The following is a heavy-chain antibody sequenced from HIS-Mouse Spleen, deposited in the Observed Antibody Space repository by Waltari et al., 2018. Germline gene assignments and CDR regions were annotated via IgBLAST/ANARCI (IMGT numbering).Heavy chain of an antibody. CDR2: IYYSGST. J-gene: IGHJ2*01. Sequence: QLQLQESGPGLVKPSETLSLTCTVSGGSISSSSYYWGWIRPPPGKGLEWIGSIYYSGSTYYNPSLKSRVTISVDTSKNQFSLKLSSVTAADTAVYYCAREIPYSSSWYDWYFDLWGRGTLVTGSS. D-gene: IGHD6-13*01. CDR3: AREIPYSSSWYDWYFDL. CDR1: GGSISSSSYY. V-gene: IGHV4-39*07.